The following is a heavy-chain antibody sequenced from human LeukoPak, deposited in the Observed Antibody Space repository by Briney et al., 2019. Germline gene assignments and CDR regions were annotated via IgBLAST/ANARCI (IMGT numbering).Heavy chain of an antibody. CDR1: GYTFTGYY. CDR3: ARVVDSGSPSEHFQH. J-gene: IGHJ1*01. V-gene: IGHV1-2*02. D-gene: IGHD1-26*01. Sequence: ASVKVSCKASGYTFTGYYMHWVRQAPGQGLEWMGWINPNSGGTNYAQKFQGRVTMTRDTSISTAYMELSRLRSDDTAVYYCARVVDSGSPSEHFQHWGQGTLVTVSS. CDR2: INPNSGGT.